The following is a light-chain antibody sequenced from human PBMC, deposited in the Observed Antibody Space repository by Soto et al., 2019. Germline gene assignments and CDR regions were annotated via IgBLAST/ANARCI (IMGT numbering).Light chain of an antibody. CDR3: QSYDTSPSVV. Sequence: QSVLTQPPSVSGAPGQRVTISCTGTSSNIGAPYDVHWYQQLPGTAPKLLIYGNTNRPSGVPDRFSGSKSGTSASLAITGLQPEDEADYYCQSYDTSPSVVFGGGTKVTVL. CDR2: GNT. CDR1: SSNIGAPYD. V-gene: IGLV1-40*01. J-gene: IGLJ2*01.